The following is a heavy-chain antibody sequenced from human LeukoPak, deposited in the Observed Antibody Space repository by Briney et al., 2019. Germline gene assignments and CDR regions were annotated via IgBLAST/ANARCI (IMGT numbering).Heavy chain of an antibody. V-gene: IGHV4-34*01. D-gene: IGHD3-10*01. CDR3: AREGLNMVRGVIPKEAWGWFDP. CDR1: GGSFRGYY. Sequence: SETLSLTCDVYGGSFRGYYWGWVRQPPGKGLEWIASIYYSGTTYYNPSLKSRVTISVDTSKNQFSLKLSSVTAADTAVYYCAREGLNMVRGVIPKEAWGWFDPWGQGTLVTVSS. J-gene: IGHJ5*02. CDR2: IYYSGTT.